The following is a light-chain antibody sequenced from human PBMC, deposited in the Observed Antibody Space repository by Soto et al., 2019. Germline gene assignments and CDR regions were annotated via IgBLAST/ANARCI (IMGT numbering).Light chain of an antibody. J-gene: IGLJ3*02. CDR3: AAWDDSLSFWV. Sequence: QSVLTQPPSASGTPGQRVTISCSGSSSNIGSNYVYWYQQLPGTAPKLLIYRNNQRPSGVPDRFSGSKSGTSASLAISGLRSEDEADYDCAAWDDSLSFWVFGGGTKVTVL. CDR1: SSNIGSNY. V-gene: IGLV1-47*01. CDR2: RNN.